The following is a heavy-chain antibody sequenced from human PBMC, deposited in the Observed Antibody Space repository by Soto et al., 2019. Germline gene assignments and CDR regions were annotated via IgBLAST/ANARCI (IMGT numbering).Heavy chain of an antibody. J-gene: IGHJ1*01. CDR3: AKPNIRYCSSTSCQGYFQH. Sequence: GGSLRLSCAASGFTFSSYAMSWVRQAPGKGLEWVSAISGGGGSTYYADSVKGRFTISRDNSKNTLYLQMNSLRAEDTAVYYCAKPNIRYCSSTSCQGYFQHWGQGTLVTVSS. CDR1: GFTFSSYA. V-gene: IGHV3-23*01. D-gene: IGHD2-2*01. CDR2: ISGGGGST.